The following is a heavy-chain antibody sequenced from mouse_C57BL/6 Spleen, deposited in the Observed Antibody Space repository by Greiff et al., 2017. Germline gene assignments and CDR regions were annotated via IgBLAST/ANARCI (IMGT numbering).Heavy chain of an antibody. V-gene: IGHV1-69*01. CDR1: GYTFTSYW. Sequence: QVHVKQPGAELVMPGASVKLSCKASGYTFTSYWMHWVKQRPGQGLEWIGEIDPSDSYTNYNQKFKGKSTLTVDKSSSTAYMQLSSLTSEDSAVYYCARPAHGSSPYYAMDYWGQGTSVTVSS. CDR3: ARPAHGSSPYYAMDY. J-gene: IGHJ4*01. CDR2: IDPSDSYT. D-gene: IGHD1-1*01.